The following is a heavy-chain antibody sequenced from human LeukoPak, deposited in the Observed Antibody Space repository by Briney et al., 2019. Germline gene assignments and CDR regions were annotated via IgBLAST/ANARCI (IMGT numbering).Heavy chain of an antibody. CDR2: ISGSGGRT. Sequence: GGSLRLSCAASGFTFSSYAMSWVRQAPGKGLEWVSAISGSGGRTYYADSVKGRFTISRDDSKNTLYLQMNSLRAEDTAVYYCAKDRKYCSSTGCPYYFDYWGQGTLVTVSS. CDR1: GFTFSSYA. V-gene: IGHV3-23*01. J-gene: IGHJ4*02. CDR3: AKDRKYCSSTGCPYYFDY. D-gene: IGHD2-2*01.